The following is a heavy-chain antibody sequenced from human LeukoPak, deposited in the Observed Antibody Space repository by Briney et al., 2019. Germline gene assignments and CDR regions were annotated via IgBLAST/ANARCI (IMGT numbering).Heavy chain of an antibody. CDR1: GFTFSSYW. CDR3: ARARWSSTGWFLGY. V-gene: IGHV3-74*01. CDR2: VNPQGSGT. Sequence: TGGSLRLSCAASGFTFSSYWMDWVRQAPGKGLVWVSRVNPQGSGTSYTDSVKSRFTISRDNAKDALHLRMDNLRVEDTAVYYSARARWSSTGWFLGYWGQGTLVTVSS. D-gene: IGHD6-19*01. J-gene: IGHJ4*02.